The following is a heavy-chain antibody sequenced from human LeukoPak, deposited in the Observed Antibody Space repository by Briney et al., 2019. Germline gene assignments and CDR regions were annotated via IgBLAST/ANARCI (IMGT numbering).Heavy chain of an antibody. D-gene: IGHD6-13*01. Sequence: GGSLRLSCAASGFTFSSYGMHWVRQAPGKGLEWVAVISYDGSNKYYADSVKGRFTISRDNSKNTLYLQMNNLRAEDTAVYYCAKVLRSSWYLCAFDIWGQGTMVTVSS. V-gene: IGHV3-30*18. CDR3: AKVLRSSWYLCAFDI. J-gene: IGHJ3*02. CDR2: ISYDGSNK. CDR1: GFTFSSYG.